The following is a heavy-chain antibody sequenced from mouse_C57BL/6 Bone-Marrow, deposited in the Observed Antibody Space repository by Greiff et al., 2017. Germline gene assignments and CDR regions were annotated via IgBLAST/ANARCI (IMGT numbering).Heavy chain of an antibody. CDR3: ATYDYDPWYFDV. D-gene: IGHD2-4*01. Sequence: VQLQQSGAELVKPGASVKLSCKASGYTFTSYWMHWVKQRPGQGLEWIGMIHPNSGSTNYNEKFKSKATLTVDKSSSTAYMQLSSLTSEDSAVYYCATYDYDPWYFDVWGTGTTVTGSS. CDR2: IHPNSGST. J-gene: IGHJ1*03. V-gene: IGHV1-64*01. CDR1: GYTFTSYW.